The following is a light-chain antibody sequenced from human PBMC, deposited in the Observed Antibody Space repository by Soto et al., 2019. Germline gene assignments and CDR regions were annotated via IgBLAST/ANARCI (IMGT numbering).Light chain of an antibody. CDR1: QSVTSSY. CDR3: QQYGSSPA. J-gene: IGKJ4*01. Sequence: EIVLTQSPGTLSLSPGERATLSCRASQSVTSSYLAWYQQKPGQAPRLLIYGASSRATGIPDRFNGSGSGKDFTLTISRLEPEDCAMYYCQQYGSSPAFGGGTKVEIK. CDR2: GAS. V-gene: IGKV3-20*01.